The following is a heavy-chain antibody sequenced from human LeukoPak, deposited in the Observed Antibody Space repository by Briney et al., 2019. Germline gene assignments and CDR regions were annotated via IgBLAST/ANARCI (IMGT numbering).Heavy chain of an antibody. J-gene: IGHJ5*02. Sequence: ASVKVSCKASGYTFTSYGISWVRQAPGQGLEWMGWISAYNGNTNYAQKLQGRVTMTTDTSTSTAYMGLRSLRSDDTAVYYCARQGGSSWLGYNWFDPWGQGTLVTVSS. D-gene: IGHD6-13*01. CDR2: ISAYNGNT. CDR1: GYTFTSYG. V-gene: IGHV1-18*01. CDR3: ARQGGSSWLGYNWFDP.